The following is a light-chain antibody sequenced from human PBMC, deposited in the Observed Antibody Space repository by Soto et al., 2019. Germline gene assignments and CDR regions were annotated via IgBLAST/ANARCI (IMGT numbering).Light chain of an antibody. J-gene: IGLJ3*02. Sequence: QSVLTQPPSVSGAPGQRVTISCTGSSSNIGAGYDVHWYQQHPGTAPKLLIYGNSNRPSGVPDRFSGSKSGNSASLAITGLQAEDEADYYCQSYASSMSSLFGGGTKLTVL. CDR2: GNS. CDR1: SSNIGAGYD. CDR3: QSYASSMSSL. V-gene: IGLV1-40*01.